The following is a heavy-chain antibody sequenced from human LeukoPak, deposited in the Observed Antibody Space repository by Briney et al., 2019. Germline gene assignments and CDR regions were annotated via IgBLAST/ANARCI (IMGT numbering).Heavy chain of an antibody. CDR1: GYTFTGYY. CDR3: ARSTTGTYHDAFDI. J-gene: IGHJ3*02. V-gene: IGHV1-69*13. D-gene: IGHD1-1*01. CDR2: IIPIFGTA. Sequence: SVKVSCKASGYTFTGYYMHWVRQAPGQGLEWMGGIIPIFGTANYAQKFQGRVTITADESTSTAYMELSSLRSEDTAVYYCARSTTGTYHDAFDIWGQGTMVTVSS.